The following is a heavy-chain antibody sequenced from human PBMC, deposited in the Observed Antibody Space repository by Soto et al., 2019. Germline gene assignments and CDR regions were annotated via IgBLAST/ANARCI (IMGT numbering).Heavy chain of an antibody. V-gene: IGHV4-39*01. Sequence: SETLSLTCTVSGGSISSSSYYWGWIRQPPGKGLEWIGSIYHSGSTYYNPSLKSRVTISVDTSKNQFSLKLSSVTAADTAVYYCARHSSSDILTGYLDYWGQGTLVTVSS. CDR1: GGSISSSSYY. CDR2: IYHSGST. CDR3: ARHSSSDILTGYLDY. J-gene: IGHJ4*02. D-gene: IGHD3-9*01.